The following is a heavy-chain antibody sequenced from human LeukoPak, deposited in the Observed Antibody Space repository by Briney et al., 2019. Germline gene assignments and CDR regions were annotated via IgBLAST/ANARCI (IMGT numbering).Heavy chain of an antibody. Sequence: GASVKVSCKASGGTFSSYAISWVRQAPGQGLEWMGRIIPILGIANYAQKFQGRVTITADKSTSTAYMELSSLRSEDTAVYYCARDLGDSSLNDAFDIWGQGTMVTVSS. V-gene: IGHV1-69*04. CDR1: GGTFSSYA. CDR3: ARDLGDSSLNDAFDI. J-gene: IGHJ3*02. CDR2: IIPILGIA. D-gene: IGHD3-22*01.